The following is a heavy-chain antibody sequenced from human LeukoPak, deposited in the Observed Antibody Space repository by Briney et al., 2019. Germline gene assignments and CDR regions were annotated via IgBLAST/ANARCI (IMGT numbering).Heavy chain of an antibody. Sequence: PGGSLRLSCAASGFTFNNYTMNWVRQAPGKGLEWVSSISRNGIYIKYVDSVKGRFTVSRDNAKNSLYLQMNSLRAEDTAGYYCARDGLPATVANWFDPWGQGTLVTVSS. D-gene: IGHD2-15*01. CDR1: GFTFNNYT. CDR3: ARDGLPATVANWFDP. J-gene: IGHJ5*02. V-gene: IGHV3-21*01. CDR2: ISRNGIYI.